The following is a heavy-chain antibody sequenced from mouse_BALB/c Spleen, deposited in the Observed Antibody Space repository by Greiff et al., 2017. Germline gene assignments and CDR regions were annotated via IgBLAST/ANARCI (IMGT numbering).Heavy chain of an antibody. V-gene: IGHV1-69*01. CDR1: GYTFTDYW. CDR3: ARKRDSSGDPSAMDY. Sequence: VQLQQSGAELVMPGASVKMSCKASGYTFTDYWMHWVKQRPGQGLEWIGAIDTSDSYTSYNQKFKGKATLTVDESSSTAYMQLSSLTSEDSAVYYGARKRDSSGDPSAMDYWGQGTSVTVSS. CDR2: IDTSDSYT. D-gene: IGHD3-2*01. J-gene: IGHJ4*01.